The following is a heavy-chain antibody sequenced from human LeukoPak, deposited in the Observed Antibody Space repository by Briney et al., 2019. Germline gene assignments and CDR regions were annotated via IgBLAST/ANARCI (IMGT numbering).Heavy chain of an antibody. CDR1: GXTFSSYA. CDR3: ARERRDFGDPLDY. D-gene: IGHD4-17*01. Sequence: GGSLRLSCAASGXTFSSYAMAWVRQAPGKGLEWGSAISSSGDNTYYADSVKGRFTISRDNSKNTLYLQLNSLRAGDTALYYCARERRDFGDPLDYWGQGTLVTVSS. CDR2: ISSSGDNT. V-gene: IGHV3-23*01. J-gene: IGHJ4*02.